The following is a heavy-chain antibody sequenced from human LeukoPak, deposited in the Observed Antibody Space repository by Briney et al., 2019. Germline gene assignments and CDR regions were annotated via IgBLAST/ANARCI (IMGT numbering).Heavy chain of an antibody. Sequence: ASVKVSCKASGYTFTGYYMHWVRQAPGQGLEWMGWINPNSGGTNYAQKFQGRVTMTRDMSTSTAYMELRSLRSDDTAVYYCASLKNSYDSSGYLVTDAFDIWGQGTMVTVSS. CDR2: INPNSGGT. V-gene: IGHV1-2*02. CDR1: GYTFTGYY. CDR3: ASLKNSYDSSGYLVTDAFDI. D-gene: IGHD3-22*01. J-gene: IGHJ3*02.